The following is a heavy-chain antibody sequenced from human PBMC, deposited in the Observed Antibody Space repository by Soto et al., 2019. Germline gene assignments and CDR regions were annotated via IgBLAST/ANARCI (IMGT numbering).Heavy chain of an antibody. CDR1: GDSISGSPYF. CDR2: IFYDGYT. V-gene: IGHV4-39*01. J-gene: IGHJ4*02. D-gene: IGHD6-13*01. CDR3: ARLQAAVPHY. Sequence: QVQLQESGPGLVMPSETLSLTCTVSGDSISGSPYFWGWICQPPGKRLEWIGSIFYDGYTVYTPSLKNRVTLSVDTSKNQFSLKLTSVAAADTAIYFCARLQAAVPHYWGQGILVTVSS.